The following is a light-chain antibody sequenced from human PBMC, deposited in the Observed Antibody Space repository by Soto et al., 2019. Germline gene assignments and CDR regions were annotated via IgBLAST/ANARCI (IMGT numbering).Light chain of an antibody. V-gene: IGKV1-5*03. CDR2: RAS. CDR3: QQHNTYSRT. J-gene: IGKJ1*01. CDR1: QNVSRG. Sequence: DIQMTQSPSTLSASVGDRVTITCRASQNVSRGLAWYQQKPGTAPKLLIYRASNLESGVPSRFSGSGSGTEFTLTISSLHPDDFATYYCQQHNTYSRTCGQGTKVDIK.